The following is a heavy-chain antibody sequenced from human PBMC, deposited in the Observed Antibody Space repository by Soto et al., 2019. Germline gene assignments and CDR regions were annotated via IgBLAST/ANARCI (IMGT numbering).Heavy chain of an antibody. CDR3: ARDRTHYGSGRAGMDV. D-gene: IGHD3-10*01. Sequence: SETLSLTCTVSGGSISSSSYYWGWIRQPPGKGLEWIGYIYYSGSTNYNPSLKSPVTISVDTSKNQFSLKLSSVTAADTAVYYCARDRTHYGSGRAGMDVWGQGTTVTVSS. CDR2: IYYSGST. CDR1: GGSISSSSYY. J-gene: IGHJ6*02. V-gene: IGHV4-39*02.